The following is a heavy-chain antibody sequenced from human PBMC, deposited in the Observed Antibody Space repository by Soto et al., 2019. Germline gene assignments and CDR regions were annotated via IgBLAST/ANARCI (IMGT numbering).Heavy chain of an antibody. CDR2: ISYDGSNK. V-gene: IGHV3-30*18. CDR3: AKDRYCSGGTCLNFYGMDV. Sequence: QVQLVESGGGVVQPGRSLRLSCAASGFTFSSYGMHWVRQAPGKGLEWVAVISYDGSNKYYSDSVKGRFTISRDNSKNTLFLLMNSLRAEDTAVYYCAKDRYCSGGTCLNFYGMDVWGQGTTVTVSS. J-gene: IGHJ6*02. D-gene: IGHD2-15*01. CDR1: GFTFSSYG.